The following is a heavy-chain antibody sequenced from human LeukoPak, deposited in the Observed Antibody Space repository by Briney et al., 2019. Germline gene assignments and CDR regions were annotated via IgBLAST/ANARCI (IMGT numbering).Heavy chain of an antibody. D-gene: IGHD6-19*01. V-gene: IGHV4-39*07. CDR2: IYYSGST. Sequence: SETLSLTCTVSGGSISSSSYYWGWIRQPPGKGLEWIGSIYYSGSTYYNPSLKSRVTISVDTSKNQFSLKLSSVTAADTAVYYCARMAYSSGYLGYWGQGTLVTVSS. CDR3: ARMAYSSGYLGY. J-gene: IGHJ4*02. CDR1: GGSISSSSYY.